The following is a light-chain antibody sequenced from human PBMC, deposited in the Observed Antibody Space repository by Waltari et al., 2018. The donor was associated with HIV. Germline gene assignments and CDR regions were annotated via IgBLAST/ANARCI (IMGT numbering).Light chain of an antibody. CDR1: QSVLYTSNHKNY. V-gene: IGKV4-1*01. CDR2: WAS. J-gene: IGKJ2*01. Sequence: DIVMTQSPDSLAVSLGERATINCKSSQSVLYTSNHKNYLAWYQQKPRQPPKLLIYWASTRELGVPDRFSGSGSGTDFTLTISSLQAEDVAVYYCQQYYSTPSRYTFGQGTKLEIK. CDR3: QQYYSTPSRYT.